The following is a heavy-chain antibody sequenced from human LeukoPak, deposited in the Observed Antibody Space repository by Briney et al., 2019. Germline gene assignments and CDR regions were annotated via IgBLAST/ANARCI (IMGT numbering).Heavy chain of an antibody. Sequence: SETLSLTCAVYGGSFSGYYWSWIRQPPGKGLEWIGEINHSGSTNYNPSLKSRVTISVDTSKNQFSLKLSSVTAADTAVYYCAREVRSVVGLFDYWGQGTLVTVSS. D-gene: IGHD1-26*01. V-gene: IGHV4-34*01. J-gene: IGHJ4*02. CDR1: GGSFSGYY. CDR2: INHSGST. CDR3: AREVRSVVGLFDY.